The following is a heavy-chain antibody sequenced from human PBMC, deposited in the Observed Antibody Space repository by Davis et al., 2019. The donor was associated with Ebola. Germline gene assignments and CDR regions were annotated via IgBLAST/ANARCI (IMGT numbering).Heavy chain of an antibody. CDR2: IYHGDSDT. CDR3: ARQRRAVVNWFDT. J-gene: IGHJ5*02. D-gene: IGHD6-19*01. V-gene: IGHV5-51*01. Sequence: GESLKISCKGSGYSFTSYWIGWVRQMPGKGLEWMGIIYHGDSDTRYSQSFHGHVTISADKSISTAYLQWSSLKASDTAMYYCARQRRAVVNWFDTWGQGTLVTVSS. CDR1: GYSFTSYW.